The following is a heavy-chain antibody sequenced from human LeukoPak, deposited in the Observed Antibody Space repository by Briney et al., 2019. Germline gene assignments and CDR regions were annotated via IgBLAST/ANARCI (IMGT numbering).Heavy chain of an antibody. J-gene: IGHJ6*03. D-gene: IGHD2-2*01. Sequence: GGSLRLSCAASGFTFSDYWMSWVRQAPGKGLEWVGFIRSKAYGGTTEYAASVKGRFTISRDDSKSIANLQMNSLKTEDTAVYYCTSHCSSTSCYLHRGYYYMDVWGKGTTVTVSS. V-gene: IGHV3-49*04. CDR3: TSHCSSTSCYLHRGYYYMDV. CDR2: IRSKAYGGTT. CDR1: GFTFSDYW.